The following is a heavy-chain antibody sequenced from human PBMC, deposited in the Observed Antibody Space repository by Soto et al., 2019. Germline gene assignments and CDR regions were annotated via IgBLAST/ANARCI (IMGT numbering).Heavy chain of an antibody. V-gene: IGHV1-69*13. CDR1: GGTFSSYA. CDR3: ARDQDSGSSSGPSPRRDAFDI. CDR2: IIPIFGTA. D-gene: IGHD1-26*01. Sequence: SVKVSCKASGGTFSSYAISWVRQAPGQGLEWMGGIIPIFGTANYAQKFQGRVTITADESTSTAYMELSNLRSEDTAVYYCARDQDSGSSSGPSPRRDAFDIWGQGTMVTVSS. J-gene: IGHJ3*02.